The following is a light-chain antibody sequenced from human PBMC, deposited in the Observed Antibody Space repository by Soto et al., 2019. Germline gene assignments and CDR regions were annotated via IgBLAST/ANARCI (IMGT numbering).Light chain of an antibody. Sequence: QSVLTQPPSASGSPGQSVTISCTGTSSDVGGYNYVSWYQQHPGKAPKLMIYEVSKRPSGVPDRFSGSKSGNTASLTVSGLRVEDEADYYCSSYAGSNNFVFGTGPKVT. J-gene: IGLJ1*01. V-gene: IGLV2-8*01. CDR1: SSDVGGYNY. CDR3: SSYAGSNNFV. CDR2: EVS.